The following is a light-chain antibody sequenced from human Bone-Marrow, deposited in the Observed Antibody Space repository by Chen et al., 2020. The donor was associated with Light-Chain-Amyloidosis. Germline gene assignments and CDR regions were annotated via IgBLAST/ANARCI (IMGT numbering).Light chain of an antibody. CDR3: QQRRNWPRT. J-gene: IGKJ1*01. CDR1: QSVDSY. CDR2: DAS. Sequence: IVLTQSPATLSLSPGERATLSCRASQSVDSYLAWYQQKPGQAPRLLIFDASNRATGIPARFSGSGSGTDFTLTISSLEPEYFAVYYCQQRRNWPRTFGQGTKVDIK. V-gene: IGKV3-11*01.